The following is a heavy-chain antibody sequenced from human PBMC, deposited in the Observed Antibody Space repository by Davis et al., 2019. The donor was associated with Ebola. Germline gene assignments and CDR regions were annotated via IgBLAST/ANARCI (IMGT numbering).Heavy chain of an antibody. CDR3: ARGYSSWFDP. D-gene: IGHD2-15*01. Sequence: SETLSLTCAVHGGSFSGYYWSWIRQPPGKGLEWIGEINHSGSTNYNPSLKSRVTISVDTSKNQFSLKLSSVTAADTAVYYCARGYSSWFDPWGQGTLVTVSS. CDR2: INHSGST. CDR1: GGSFSGYY. J-gene: IGHJ5*02. V-gene: IGHV4-34*01.